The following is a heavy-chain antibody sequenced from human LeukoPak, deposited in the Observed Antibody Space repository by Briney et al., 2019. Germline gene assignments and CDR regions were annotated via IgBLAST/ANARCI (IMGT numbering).Heavy chain of an antibody. J-gene: IGHJ4*02. CDR3: ARLYCSGGICYSDY. CDR2: IIPILGIA. Sequence: SVKVSCKASRGTFSSYTISWVRPAPGQGLEWMGRIIPILGIANYAQKFQGRVTITPDKSTSTAYIELRSLRSEDTAVYYCARLYCSGGICYSDYWGQGTLVTVSS. V-gene: IGHV1-69*02. CDR1: RGTFSSYT. D-gene: IGHD2-15*01.